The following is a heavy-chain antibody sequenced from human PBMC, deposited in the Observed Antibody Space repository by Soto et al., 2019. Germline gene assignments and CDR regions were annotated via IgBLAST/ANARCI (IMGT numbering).Heavy chain of an antibody. CDR3: SRGSSGWYREGGFDY. D-gene: IGHD6-19*01. J-gene: IGHJ4*02. CDR2: IIPIFGTA. Sequence: QVQLVQSGAEVKKPGSSVKVSCKASGGTFSSYAISWVRQSPGQGLEWMGGIIPIFGTANYAQKFQGRVTITADKSTSTAYMELSSLRSEDTAVYYCSRGSSGWYREGGFDYGGKGTLVTVSS. CDR1: GGTFSSYA. V-gene: IGHV1-69*06.